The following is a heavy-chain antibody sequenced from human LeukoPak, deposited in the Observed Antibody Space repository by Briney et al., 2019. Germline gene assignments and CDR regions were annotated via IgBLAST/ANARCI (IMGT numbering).Heavy chain of an antibody. Sequence: GGSLRLSCAGSGFIFNNYAMHRVRQPPGKGLEWVSGISWNSGSIDYADSVKGRFTISRDNAKNSLYLQMNSLRVEDTAFYYCAKDNRRHYTSGPNPDSLHWGQGALVAVSS. CDR2: ISWNSGSI. V-gene: IGHV3-9*01. D-gene: IGHD6-19*01. CDR1: GFIFNNYA. J-gene: IGHJ4*02. CDR3: AKDNRRHYTSGPNPDSLH.